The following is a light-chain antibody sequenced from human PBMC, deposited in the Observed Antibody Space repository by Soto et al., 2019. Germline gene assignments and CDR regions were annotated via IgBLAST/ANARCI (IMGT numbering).Light chain of an antibody. CDR2: DAS. J-gene: IGKJ3*01. V-gene: IGKV1D-13*01. CDR3: QHFKDYPLT. CDR1: QAVSSA. Sequence: ASQLTQSPSSLSASVGDRVTITCRASQAVSSAVAWYQHKPGKPPELLISDASRLERGVPLRFSGSGYGTDFTLTILSLQPEDSATYYCQHFKDYPLTFGPGTKVDVK.